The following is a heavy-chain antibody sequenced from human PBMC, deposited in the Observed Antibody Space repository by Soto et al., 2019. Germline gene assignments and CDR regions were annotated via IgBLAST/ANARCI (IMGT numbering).Heavy chain of an antibody. CDR3: ARWWSGSRQGFDP. CDR1: GGSISSGDYY. D-gene: IGHD3-3*01. Sequence: QVQLQESGPGLVKPSQTLSLTCTVSGGSISSGDYYWSWIRQHPGKGLEWIGYIYYSGSTYYNPSLKSRVTISVDTSKNQFSLKLSSVTAADTAVYYCARWWSGSRQGFDPWGQGTVVTVSS. J-gene: IGHJ5*02. V-gene: IGHV4-31*03. CDR2: IYYSGST.